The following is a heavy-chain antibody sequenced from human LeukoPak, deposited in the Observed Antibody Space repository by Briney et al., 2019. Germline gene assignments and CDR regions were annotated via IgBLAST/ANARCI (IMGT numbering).Heavy chain of an antibody. D-gene: IGHD3-3*01. CDR2: INPAGNYA. J-gene: IGHJ5*01. CDR3: VRDWDHYDFDS. CDR1: GFTFSNYW. Sequence: GGSLRLSCAASGFTFSNYWIHWVRHAPGKGLVWVSRINPAGNYANYADSVKGRFTISRDNAKNTVYLQMNSLRAEDTALFYCVRDWDHYDFDSWGQGTLVTVSS. V-gene: IGHV3-74*01.